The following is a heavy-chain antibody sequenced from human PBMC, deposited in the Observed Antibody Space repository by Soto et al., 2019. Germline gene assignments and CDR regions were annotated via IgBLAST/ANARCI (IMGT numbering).Heavy chain of an antibody. J-gene: IGHJ4*02. Sequence: ASVKVSCKASGYTFTSYGISWVRQAPGQGLEWMGWINPYNGNTKYAQKLQGRVTMTTDTSTSTAYMELRSLRSDDPAVYYCARDAAVGLFDYWGQGTLVTVSS. D-gene: IGHD1-26*01. CDR2: INPYNGNT. CDR1: GYTFTSYG. V-gene: IGHV1-18*01. CDR3: ARDAAVGLFDY.